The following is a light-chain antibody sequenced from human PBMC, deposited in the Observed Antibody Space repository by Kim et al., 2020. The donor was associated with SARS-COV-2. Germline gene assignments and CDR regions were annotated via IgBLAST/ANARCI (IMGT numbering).Light chain of an antibody. CDR3: QAWDSSAGV. CDR2: QDS. V-gene: IGLV3-1*01. Sequence: SYELTQPPSVSVSPGQTASITCSGDKLWDKYACWYQQKPGQSPVLVIYQDSKRPSGIPERFSGSNSGNTATLTISGTQAMDEADYYCQAWDSSAGVFGGGSHLTVL. J-gene: IGLJ2*01. CDR1: KLWDKY.